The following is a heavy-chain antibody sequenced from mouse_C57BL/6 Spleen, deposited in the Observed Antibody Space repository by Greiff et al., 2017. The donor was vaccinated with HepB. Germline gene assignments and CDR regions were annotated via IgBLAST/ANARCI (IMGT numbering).Heavy chain of an antibody. Sequence: QVQLQHSGAELARPGASVKMSCKASGYTFTSYTMHWVKQRPGQGLEWIGYINPSSGYTKYNQKFKDKATLTADKSSSTAYMQLSSLTSEDSAVYYCAREGPGYYFDYWGQGTTLTVSS. V-gene: IGHV1-4*01. CDR1: GYTFTSYT. D-gene: IGHD3-3*01. J-gene: IGHJ2*01. CDR3: AREGPGYYFDY. CDR2: INPSSGYT.